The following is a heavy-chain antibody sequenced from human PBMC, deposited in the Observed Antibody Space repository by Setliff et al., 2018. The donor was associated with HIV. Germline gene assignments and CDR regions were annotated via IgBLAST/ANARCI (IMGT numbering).Heavy chain of an antibody. V-gene: IGHV1-8*03. Sequence: ASVKVSCKASGYTFTQSDINWVRQATGQSPEWMGWMNPKSGNTGYKQTFQDRITITRDTSINTIHMELKSLTSEDTAVYYCARSGPRDHDFWYDQPRRYFDLWGRGTLVTVSS. J-gene: IGHJ2*01. CDR3: ARSGPRDHDFWYDQPRRYFDL. CDR2: MNPKSGNT. D-gene: IGHD3-3*01. CDR1: GYTFTQSD.